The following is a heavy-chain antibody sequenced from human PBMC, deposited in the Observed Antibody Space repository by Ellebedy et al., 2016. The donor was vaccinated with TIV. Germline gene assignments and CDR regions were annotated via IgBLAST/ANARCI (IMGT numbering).Heavy chain of an antibody. D-gene: IGHD3-22*01. CDR1: GYTLTELS. CDR2: FDPEDGET. CDR3: ATAYSGYYFPNFDY. Sequence: AASVKVSCKVSGYTLTELSMHWVRQAPGKGLEWMGGFDPEDGETIYAQKFQGRVTMTEDTSTDTAYMELSSLRSEDTAVYYCATAYSGYYFPNFDYWGQGTLVTVSS. V-gene: IGHV1-24*01. J-gene: IGHJ4*02.